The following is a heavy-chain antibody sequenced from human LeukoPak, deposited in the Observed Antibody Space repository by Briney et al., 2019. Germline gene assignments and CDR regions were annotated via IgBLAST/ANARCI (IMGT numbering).Heavy chain of an antibody. D-gene: IGHD3-16*01. CDR3: ARDPGSLGELYYFDC. CDR1: GDSVSSNSAA. Sequence: PSQTLSHTCAISGDSVSSNSAAWNWIRQSPSRGLEWLGRTYYRSKWYYDYAVSVKSRITINPDTSKDQFSLQLNSVTPDDTAVYYCARDPGSLGELYYFDCWGQGTLVTVSS. J-gene: IGHJ4*02. CDR2: TYYRSKWYY. V-gene: IGHV6-1*01.